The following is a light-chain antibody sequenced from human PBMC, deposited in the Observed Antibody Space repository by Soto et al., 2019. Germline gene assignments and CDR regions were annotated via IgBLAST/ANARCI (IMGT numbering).Light chain of an antibody. J-gene: IGLJ2*01. CDR2: DVS. CDR3: SSYANSDTVI. Sequence: QSALTQPASVSGSPGQSITISCTGTSSDVGTYNFVSWYRQHPVKAPILIIFDVSSRPSGISNRFSGSKSGNTASLTISGVQAEDEADYYCSSYANSDTVIFGGETKVTVL. CDR1: SSDVGTYNF. V-gene: IGLV2-14*01.